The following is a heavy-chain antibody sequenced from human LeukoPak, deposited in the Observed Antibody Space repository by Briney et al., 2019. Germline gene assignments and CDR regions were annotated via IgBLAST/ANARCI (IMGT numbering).Heavy chain of an antibody. J-gene: IGHJ4*02. CDR2: IRYDGSNK. V-gene: IGHV3-30*02. CDR1: GFTFSSYG. CDR3: AKDQGSGPGMTGNFDY. Sequence: PGGSLRLSCAASGFTFSSYGMHWVRQAPGKGLEWVAFIRYDGSNKYYADSVKGRFTISRDNSKNTLYLQMNSLRAEDTAVYYCAKDQGSGPGMTGNFDYWGQGTLVTVSS. D-gene: IGHD3-9*01.